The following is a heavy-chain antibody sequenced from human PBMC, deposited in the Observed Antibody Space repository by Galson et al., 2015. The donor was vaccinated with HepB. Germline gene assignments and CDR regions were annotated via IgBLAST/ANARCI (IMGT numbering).Heavy chain of an antibody. CDR2: INTFNGNS. D-gene: IGHD5-24*01. V-gene: IGHV1-18*01. Sequence: SVKVSCKASGYSFSNYFITWVRQAPGQGLEWLGWINTFNGNSNYAQKFQGRVIMTTDTSTRIAYMELRSLRSDDRAVYYCARGGLAPIGGPTFDHWGQGTQVTVAS. J-gene: IGHJ4*02. CDR1: GYSFSNYF. CDR3: ARGGLAPIGGPTFDH.